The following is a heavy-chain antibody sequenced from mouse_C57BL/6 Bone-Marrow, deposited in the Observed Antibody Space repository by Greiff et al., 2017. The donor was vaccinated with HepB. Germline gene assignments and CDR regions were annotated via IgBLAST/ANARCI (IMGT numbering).Heavy chain of an antibody. CDR1: GFTFSDYY. J-gene: IGHJ3*01. D-gene: IGHD1-1*01. CDR2: ISNGGGST. V-gene: IGHV5-12*01. CDR3: ARPMGLLRNWFAY. Sequence: EVKLMESGGGLVQPGGSLKLSCAASGFTFSDYYMSWVRQTPEKRLEWVAYISNGGGSTYYPDTVKGRFTISRDNAKNTLYLQMSRLKSEDTAMYYCARPMGLLRNWFAYWGQGTLVTVSA.